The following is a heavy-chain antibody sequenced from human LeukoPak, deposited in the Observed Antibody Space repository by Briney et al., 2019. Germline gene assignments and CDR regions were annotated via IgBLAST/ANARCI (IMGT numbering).Heavy chain of an antibody. D-gene: IGHD6-6*01. CDR2: ISAYNGNT. CDR1: GYTFTSYG. J-gene: IGHJ4*01. Sequence: ASVTVSRKASGYTFTSYGISWVRQAPGQGLEWMGWISAYNGNTNYAQKLQGRVTMTTDTSTSTAYMELRSLRSDDTAVYYCARASRGSSRSSVAYWGQGTLVTVSS. CDR3: ARASRGSSRSSVAY. V-gene: IGHV1-18*01.